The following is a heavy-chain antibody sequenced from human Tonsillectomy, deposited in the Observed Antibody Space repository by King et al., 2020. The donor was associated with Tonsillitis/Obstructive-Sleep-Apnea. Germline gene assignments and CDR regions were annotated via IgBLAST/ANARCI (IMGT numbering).Heavy chain of an antibody. CDR3: ARDSMSHYYDSSAYYTFNY. CDR1: GYTFINYG. V-gene: IGHV1-18*01. D-gene: IGHD3-22*01. Sequence: VQLVESGAEVKKPGASVKVSCTASGYTFINYGISWVRQAPGQGLEWMAWISAHNGHTNYAQKLQGRVTMTTDASTSTAYMELRSLRSDDTAVYYCARDSMSHYYDSSAYYTFNYWGQGTLVTVSS. J-gene: IGHJ4*02. CDR2: ISAHNGHT.